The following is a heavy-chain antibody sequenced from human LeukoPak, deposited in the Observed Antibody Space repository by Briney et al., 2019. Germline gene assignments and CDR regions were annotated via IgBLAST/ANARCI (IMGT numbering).Heavy chain of an antibody. CDR1: GFTFSSYS. J-gene: IGHJ5*02. V-gene: IGHV3-48*01. Sequence: GGSLRLSCAASGFTFSSYSMNWVRQAAGKGLEWVSYISSSSSTIYYADSVKGRFIISRDNPRNTLYLKMNILRTEDTAAYYCAKEGTPQVSTWYDLWGQGTQVIVSS. CDR2: ISSSSSTI. CDR3: AKEGTPQVSTWYDL. D-gene: IGHD3-10*01.